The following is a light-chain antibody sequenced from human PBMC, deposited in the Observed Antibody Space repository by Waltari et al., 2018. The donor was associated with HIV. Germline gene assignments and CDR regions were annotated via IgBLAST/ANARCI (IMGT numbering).Light chain of an antibody. CDR2: AVS. Sequence: DVQMTQSPSSLSASVGDRVTITCRASQGIRNDLVWYQQKSGKAPKRLIYAVSTLHSGVPSGFSGSASGTEFTLTISSLQPEDFATYFCLQHNTYPQTFGQGTRVEVK. CDR3: LQHNTYPQT. CDR1: QGIRND. V-gene: IGKV1-17*01. J-gene: IGKJ1*01.